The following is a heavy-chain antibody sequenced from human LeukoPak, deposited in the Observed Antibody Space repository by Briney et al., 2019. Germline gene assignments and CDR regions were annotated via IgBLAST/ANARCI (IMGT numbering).Heavy chain of an antibody. V-gene: IGHV4-59*01. CDR3: ARVGVAVAGNWFDP. D-gene: IGHD6-19*01. CDR1: GGSISGYY. J-gene: IGHJ5*02. CDR2: IYYSGST. Sequence: PSETLSLTCTVSGGSISGYYWSWIRQPPGKGLEWIGYIYYSGSTNYNPSLKSRVTISVDTSKNQFSLKLSSVTAADTAVYYCARVGVAVAGNWFDPWGQGTLVTVSS.